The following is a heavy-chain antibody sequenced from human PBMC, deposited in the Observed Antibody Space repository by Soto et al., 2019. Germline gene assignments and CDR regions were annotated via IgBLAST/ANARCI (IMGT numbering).Heavy chain of an antibody. J-gene: IGHJ6*03. CDR2: ISSNGGST. D-gene: IGHD2-15*01. V-gene: IGHV3-64*01. Sequence: GRALRLYCAASGFTFSSNKMHWVRQAPGKGLEYVSAISSNGGSTYYANSVKGRFTISRDNSKNTLYLQMGSLGAEDMAVYYCARDLVVVAAGVYYSYMDVWGKGTTVIVSS. CDR1: GFTFSSNK. CDR3: ARDLVVVAAGVYYSYMDV.